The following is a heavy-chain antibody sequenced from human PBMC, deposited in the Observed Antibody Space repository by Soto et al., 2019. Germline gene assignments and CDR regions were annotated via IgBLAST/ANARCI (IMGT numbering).Heavy chain of an antibody. V-gene: IGHV4-34*01. CDR1: GGSFSGYY. CDR3: ARGQWGYSYPNWFDP. Sequence: QVQLQQWGAGLLKPSETLSLTCAVYGGSFSGYYWSWIRQPPGKGLEWIGEINHSGSTNYNPSLKSRVTISVDTSKNQCSLKLSSVTAADTAVYYCARGQWGYSYPNWFDPWGQGTLVTVSS. J-gene: IGHJ5*02. D-gene: IGHD5-18*01. CDR2: INHSGST.